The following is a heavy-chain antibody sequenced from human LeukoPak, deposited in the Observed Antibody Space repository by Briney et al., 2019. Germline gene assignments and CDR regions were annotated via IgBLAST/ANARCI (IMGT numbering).Heavy chain of an antibody. CDR1: GGSITSYY. D-gene: IGHD3-10*01. Sequence: SETLSLTCNVFGGSITSYYWSWIRQPAGKGLEWIGRIYSSGTITYNPSLQSRVTMSVDTSKNEFSLKMSSVTAADTAVYYCTRDSGTTGEVKFDPWGQGTLVAVSS. J-gene: IGHJ5*02. CDR3: TRDSGTTGEVKFDP. CDR2: IYSSGTI. V-gene: IGHV4-4*07.